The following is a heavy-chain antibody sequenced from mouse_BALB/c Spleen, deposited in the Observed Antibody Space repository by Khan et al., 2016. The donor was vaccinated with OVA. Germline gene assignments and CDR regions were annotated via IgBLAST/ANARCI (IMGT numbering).Heavy chain of an antibody. V-gene: IGHV2-2*01. J-gene: IGHJ4*01. Sequence: QVRLQQSGPGLVQPSQSLSITCTVSGFSLTNYGVHWIRQSPGRGLEWLGLIWSVGNTDYNAAFISRLTISKDNTKSHVFFKMNSLQVDATAIYYCARKRGVHYNMDFWGQGISVTVSS. CDR2: IWSVGNT. CDR3: ARKRGVHYNMDF. CDR1: GFSLTNYG.